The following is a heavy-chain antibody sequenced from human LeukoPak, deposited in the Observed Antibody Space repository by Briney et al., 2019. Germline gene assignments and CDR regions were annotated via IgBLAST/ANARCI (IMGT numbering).Heavy chain of an antibody. CDR2: MSSSDDGR. CDR3: AKAPVTSCRGAFCYPFDY. Sequence: GGSLRLSCTASGLSLNSYAMSWVRQVPGKGLEWVSAMSSSDDGRYYAASVRGRFTISRDTSRSTLYLQMNSLRAEDAAVYYCAKAPVTSCRGAFCYPFDYWGQGTLVTVSS. V-gene: IGHV3-23*01. D-gene: IGHD2-15*01. J-gene: IGHJ4*02. CDR1: GLSLNSYA.